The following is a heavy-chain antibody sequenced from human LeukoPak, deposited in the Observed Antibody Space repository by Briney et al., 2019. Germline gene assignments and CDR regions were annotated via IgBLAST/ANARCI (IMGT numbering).Heavy chain of an antibody. D-gene: IGHD3-10*01. CDR3: AREIMVRENWFDP. V-gene: IGHV3-33*01. CDR1: GFTFSSYG. Sequence: GGSLRLSCAASGFTFSSYGMHWVRQAPGKGLEWVAVIWYDGSNKYYADSVKGRFTISRDNSKNTLYLQMNSLRAEDTAVYYWAREIMVRENWFDPWGQGTLVTVSS. CDR2: IWYDGSNK. J-gene: IGHJ5*02.